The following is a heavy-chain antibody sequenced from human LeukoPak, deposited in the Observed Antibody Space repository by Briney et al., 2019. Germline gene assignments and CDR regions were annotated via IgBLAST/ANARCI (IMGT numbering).Heavy chain of an antibody. D-gene: IGHD3-16*01. V-gene: IGHV3-30-3*01. CDR1: GFTFSSYA. J-gene: IGHJ4*02. CDR3: GRDRAMYYYEYNGY. Sequence: GGSLRLSCAASGFTFSSYAMHWVRQAPGKGLEWVAVISYDGSNKYYADSVKGRFTISRDNSKNTLYLQMNSLRAEDTAVYYCGRDRAMYYYEYNGYWGQGTLVTVSS. CDR2: ISYDGSNK.